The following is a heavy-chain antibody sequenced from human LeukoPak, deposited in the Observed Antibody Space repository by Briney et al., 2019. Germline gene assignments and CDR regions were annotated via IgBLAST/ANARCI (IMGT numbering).Heavy chain of an antibody. J-gene: IGHJ4*02. Sequence: GRSLRLSCAASGFTFSSYAMHWVRQAPGKGLEWVAVISYDGSNKYYADSVKGRFTISRDNSKNTLYLQMNSLRAEDTAVYYCARARFMGTAPDYWGQGTLVTVSS. V-gene: IGHV3-30-3*01. CDR1: GFTFSSYA. CDR2: ISYDGSNK. CDR3: ARARFMGTAPDY. D-gene: IGHD2-21*02.